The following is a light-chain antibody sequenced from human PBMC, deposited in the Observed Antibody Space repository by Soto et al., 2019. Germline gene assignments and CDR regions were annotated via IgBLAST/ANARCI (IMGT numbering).Light chain of an antibody. Sequence: DIQMTQSPSSVSASVGDRVTITCRASHEINSWLTWYQQKPGKAPKVLIYIASRLQSGVPSRFRGSGSGTDFSLTISSLQSEDCASWYCQHSKSVPVCFGGGTKVEIK. CDR1: HEINSW. CDR3: QHSKSVPVC. J-gene: IGKJ4*01. CDR2: IAS. V-gene: IGKV1-12*01.